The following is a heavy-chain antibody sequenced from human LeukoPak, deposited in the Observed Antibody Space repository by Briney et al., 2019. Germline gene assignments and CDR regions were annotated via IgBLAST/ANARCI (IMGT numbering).Heavy chain of an antibody. J-gene: IGHJ3*02. Sequence: SQTLSLTCAISGDSVSSNSAAWNWIRQSPSRGLEWLGRTYYRSKWYNDYAVSVKSRITVNPDTSKNQFSLQLNSVTPEDTAVHYCASSGWSTQFDAFDIWGQGTMVTVSS. D-gene: IGHD6-19*01. CDR1: GDSVSSNSAA. V-gene: IGHV6-1*01. CDR3: ASSGWSTQFDAFDI. CDR2: TYYRSKWYN.